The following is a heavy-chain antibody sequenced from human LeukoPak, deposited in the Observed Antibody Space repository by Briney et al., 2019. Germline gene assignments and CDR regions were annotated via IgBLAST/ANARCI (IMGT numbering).Heavy chain of an antibody. CDR1: GFTFSNYA. V-gene: IGHV3-23*01. CDR3: AKDQPTTVTSPLDY. D-gene: IGHD4-17*01. CDR2: IRGNGVST. J-gene: IGHJ4*02. Sequence: GGSLRLSCAASGFTFSNYAMSWVRQAPGKGLEWVSAIRGNGVSTYYADSVKGRFTISRDNSNNTLYLQMNNLRVEDTALYYCAKDQPTTVTSPLDYGARGTLVTVST.